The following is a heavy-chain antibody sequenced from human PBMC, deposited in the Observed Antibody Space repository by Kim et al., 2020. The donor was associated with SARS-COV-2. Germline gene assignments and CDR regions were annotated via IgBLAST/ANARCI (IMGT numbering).Heavy chain of an antibody. D-gene: IGHD3-16*01. CDR2: IYYSGST. V-gene: IGHV4-39*07. CDR3: AREMGGFCDY. Sequence: SETLSLTCTVSGGSISSGGYYWGWIRQPPGKGLEWIGNIYYSGSTYYNPSLKSRVTISVDTSKNQFSLKLSSVTAADTAVYYCAREMGGFCDYWGQGTLVTVSS. CDR1: GGSISSGGYY. J-gene: IGHJ4*02.